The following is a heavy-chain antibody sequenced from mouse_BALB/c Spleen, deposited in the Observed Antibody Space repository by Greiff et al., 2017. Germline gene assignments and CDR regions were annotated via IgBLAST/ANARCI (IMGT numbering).Heavy chain of an antibody. CDR1: GFSLTDYG. CDR2: IWGGGST. Sequence: VKLEESGPGLVAPSQSLSITCTVSGFSLTDYGVSWIRQPPGKGLEWLGVIWGGGSTYYNSALKSRLSISKDNSKSQVFLKMNSLQTDDTAMYYCAKGDGNYEGYAMDYWGQGTSVTVSS. CDR3: AKGDGNYEGYAMDY. V-gene: IGHV2-6-5*01. D-gene: IGHD2-1*01. J-gene: IGHJ4*01.